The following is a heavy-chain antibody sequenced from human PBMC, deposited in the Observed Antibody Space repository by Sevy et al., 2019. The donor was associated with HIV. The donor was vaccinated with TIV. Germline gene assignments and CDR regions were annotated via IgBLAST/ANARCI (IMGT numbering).Heavy chain of an antibody. V-gene: IGHV3-7*01. J-gene: IGHJ5*02. CDR3: ARETRYYDFWSGYYPTDYNWFDP. CDR2: IKRDGSEK. D-gene: IGHD3-3*01. CDR1: GFTFSSYW. Sequence: GGSLRLSCAASGFTFSSYWMSWVRQAPGKGLEWVANIKRDGSEKYYVDSVKGRFTISRDNAKNSLYLQMNSLRAEDTAVYYCARETRYYDFWSGYYPTDYNWFDPWGQGTLVTVSS.